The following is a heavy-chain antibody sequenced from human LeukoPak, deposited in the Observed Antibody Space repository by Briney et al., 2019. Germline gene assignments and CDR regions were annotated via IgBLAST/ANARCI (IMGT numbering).Heavy chain of an antibody. J-gene: IGHJ4*02. CDR1: GFAFSNYA. Sequence: GGSLRLSCAASGFAFSNYAMTWVRQAPGKGLEWVSAISGSGGSTYYADSVKGRFTISRDNSKNTLYLQMNSLRAEDTAVYYCAKPYGDSSFDYWGQGTLVTVSS. CDR3: AKPYGDSSFDY. CDR2: ISGSGGST. D-gene: IGHD4-17*01. V-gene: IGHV3-23*01.